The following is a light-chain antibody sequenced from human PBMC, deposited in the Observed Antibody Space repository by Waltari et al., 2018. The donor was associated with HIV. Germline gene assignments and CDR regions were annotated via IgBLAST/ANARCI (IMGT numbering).Light chain of an antibody. CDR2: DAS. Sequence: EIVLTQSPATLSLSPGDRAPLSCRASQSRSNYLAWYQPKPGQAPRLLIYDASNRATGIPARFSGSGSGTDFTLTISSLEPEDFAVYYCQQRYGWGFTFGPGTKVDIK. V-gene: IGKV3-11*01. CDR1: QSRSNY. CDR3: QQRYGWGFT. J-gene: IGKJ3*01.